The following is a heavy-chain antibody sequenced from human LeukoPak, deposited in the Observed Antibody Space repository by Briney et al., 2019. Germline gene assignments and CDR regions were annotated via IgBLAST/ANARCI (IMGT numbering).Heavy chain of an antibody. V-gene: IGHV1-69*04. CDR3: AREKMEVGYYGLDV. Sequence: ASVKVSCKASGGTFDNSAINWVRQAPGQGLEWMGRIIPILNIPNYAQKLQGRVTIAADKSTSTAYMELSSLRSDDTAVYYCAREKMEVGYYGLDVWGQGTTVTVSS. CDR2: IIPILNIP. D-gene: IGHD1-1*01. CDR1: GGTFDNSA. J-gene: IGHJ6*02.